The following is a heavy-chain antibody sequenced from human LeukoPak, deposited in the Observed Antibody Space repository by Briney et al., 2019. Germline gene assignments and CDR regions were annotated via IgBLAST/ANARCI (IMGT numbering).Heavy chain of an antibody. CDR3: ARALPVVPAANNWFDP. CDR1: GGSFSGYY. V-gene: IGHV4-34*01. Sequence: PSETLSLTCAVYGGSFSGYYWSWIRQPPGKGLESIGEINHSGSTNYNPSLKSRVTISVDTSKNQFSLKLSSVTAADTAVYYCARALPVVPAANNWFDPWGQGTLVTVSS. D-gene: IGHD2-2*01. CDR2: INHSGST. J-gene: IGHJ5*02.